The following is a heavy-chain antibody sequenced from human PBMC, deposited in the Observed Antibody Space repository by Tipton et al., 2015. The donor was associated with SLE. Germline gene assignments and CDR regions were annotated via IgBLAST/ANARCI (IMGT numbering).Heavy chain of an antibody. J-gene: IGHJ6*02. CDR1: GGSFSGYY. D-gene: IGHD3-3*01. V-gene: IGHV4-34*01. Sequence: TLSLTCAVYGGSFSGYYWSWIRQPPGKGLGWIGEINHSGSTNYNPSLKRRVTISVDTSKNQFSLKLSSVTAADTAVYYCARGRRFLEWGYYYYGMDVWGQGTTVTVSS. CDR2: INHSGST. CDR3: ARGRRFLEWGYYYYGMDV.